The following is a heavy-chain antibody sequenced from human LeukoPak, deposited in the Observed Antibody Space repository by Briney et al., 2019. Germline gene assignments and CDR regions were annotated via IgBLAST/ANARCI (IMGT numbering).Heavy chain of an antibody. CDR2: IRYDGSNK. CDR1: GFTFSSYG. CDR3: AKDRGSGTESDYYYYYMDV. V-gene: IGHV3-30*02. D-gene: IGHD2-15*01. J-gene: IGHJ6*03. Sequence: GGSLRLSCAASGFTFSSYGMHWVRQAPGKGLEWVAFIRYDGSNKYYADSVKGRFTISRDNSKNTLYLQMNSLRAEDTAVYYCAKDRGSGTESDYYYYYMDVWGKGTTVTISS.